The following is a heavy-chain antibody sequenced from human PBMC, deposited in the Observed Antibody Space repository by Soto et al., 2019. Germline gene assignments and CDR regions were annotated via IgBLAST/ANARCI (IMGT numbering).Heavy chain of an antibody. CDR3: AKDREAYYDSSGYLRGYYFDY. D-gene: IGHD3-22*01. V-gene: IGHV3-23*01. CDR2: ISGSGGST. J-gene: IGHJ4*02. CDR1: GFTFSSYA. Sequence: GGSVRLSCAASGFTFSSYAMHWVRQAPGKGLEWVSAISGSGGSTYYADSVKGRFTISRDNSKNTLYLQMNSLRAEDTAVYYCAKDREAYYDSSGYLRGYYFDYWGQGTLVTVSS.